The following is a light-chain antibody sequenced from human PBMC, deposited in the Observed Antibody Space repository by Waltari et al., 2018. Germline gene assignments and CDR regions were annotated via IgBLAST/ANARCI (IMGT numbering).Light chain of an antibody. J-gene: IGKJ1*01. CDR2: LCS. V-gene: IGKV2-28*01. CDR1: RSLLHCNGLNY. Sequence: IVMTQSPLSLPVTPGEPASISCRSSRSLLHCNGLNYLEWYFQKPGQSPQLLIYLCSNRASGVPDRFRGRGSGTDFTLEISRVEAEDVGIYFCMQALQTPWTFGQGTKVEIK. CDR3: MQALQTPWT.